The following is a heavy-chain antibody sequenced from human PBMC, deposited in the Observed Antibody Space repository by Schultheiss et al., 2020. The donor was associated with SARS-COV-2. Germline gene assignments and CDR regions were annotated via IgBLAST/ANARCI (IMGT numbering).Heavy chain of an antibody. J-gene: IGHJ3*02. CDR3: AGAPWRVDALDI. CDR2: ISSSSSYI. V-gene: IGHV3-21*04. CDR1: GFTFSSYS. D-gene: IGHD6-19*01. Sequence: GESLKISCAASGFTFSSYSMNWVRQAPGKGLEWVSSISSSSSYIYYADSVKGRFTISRDNAKNSVHLQMNSLRAEDTAVYYCAGAPWRVDALDIWGQGTMVTVSS.